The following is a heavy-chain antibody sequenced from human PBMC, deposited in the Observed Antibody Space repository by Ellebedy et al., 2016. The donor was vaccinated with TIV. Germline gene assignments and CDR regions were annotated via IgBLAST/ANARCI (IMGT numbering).Heavy chain of an antibody. V-gene: IGHV4-4*07. CDR1: GDSIIDYY. Sequence: SETLSLXXTVSGDSIIDYYWSWIRQPAGRRLEWIGRVYTSESTGVSTSYNPSPKSRVTMSLDTSKNRLSLELTSVTAADTAVYFCARGSRLTGARCSDYWGQGTLVTVSS. CDR3: ARGSRLTGARCSDY. CDR2: VYTSEST. D-gene: IGHD1-7*01. J-gene: IGHJ4*02.